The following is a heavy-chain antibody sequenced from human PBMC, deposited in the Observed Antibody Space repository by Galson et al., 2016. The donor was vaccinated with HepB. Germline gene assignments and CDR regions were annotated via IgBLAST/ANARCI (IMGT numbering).Heavy chain of an antibody. CDR2: ITGSGSNI. CDR3: AYNQNYGAGVYWFYGMDV. Sequence: SLRLSCAASGFRFSDYTISWVRQAPGKGLEWVASITGSGSNIYYADSMKGRFTISRDNARTSLYLQMNSLRADDTAVYYCAYNQNYGAGVYWFYGMDVWGKGTTVTVAS. CDR1: GFRFSDYT. J-gene: IGHJ6*04. D-gene: IGHD3-10*01. V-gene: IGHV3-21*01.